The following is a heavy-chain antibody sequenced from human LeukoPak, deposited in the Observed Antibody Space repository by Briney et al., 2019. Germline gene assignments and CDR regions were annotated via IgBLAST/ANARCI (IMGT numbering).Heavy chain of an antibody. D-gene: IGHD3-3*01. CDR3: ARGLIYDFWSGYYREWFDP. CDR1: GYTFTSYA. CDR2: ISAYNGNT. J-gene: IGHJ5*02. V-gene: IGHV1-18*01. Sequence: ASVKVSCKASGYTFTSYAMNWVRQAPGQGLEWMGWISAYNGNTNYAQKLQGIVTMTTDTSTSTAYMELRSLRSDNTAVYYCARGLIYDFWSGYYREWFDPWGQGTLVTVSS.